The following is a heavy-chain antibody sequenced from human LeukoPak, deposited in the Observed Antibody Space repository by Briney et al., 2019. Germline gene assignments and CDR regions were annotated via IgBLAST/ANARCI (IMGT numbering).Heavy chain of an antibody. V-gene: IGHV4-4*07. J-gene: IGHJ5*02. D-gene: IGHD2-2*01. CDR3: ARGVIITVPAATNWFDP. CDR2: IYSSGST. Sequence: SETLSLTCTVSGGSISSYYWSWIRQPAGKGLEWIGRIYSSGSTNYNPSLKSRVTISIDTSKNQFSLKLSSVTAADTAVYYCARGVIITVPAATNWFDPWGQGTLVTVSS. CDR1: GGSISSYY.